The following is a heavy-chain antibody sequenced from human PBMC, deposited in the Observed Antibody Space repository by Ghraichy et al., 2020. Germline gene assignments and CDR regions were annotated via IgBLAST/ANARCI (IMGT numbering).Heavy chain of an antibody. D-gene: IGHD5-18*01. CDR2: ISGSGGST. CDR3: ANHRAAMSTGVCVY. CDR1: GFTFSSYA. J-gene: IGHJ4*02. V-gene: IGHV3-23*01. Sequence: GESLNISCAASGFTFSSYAMSWVRQAPGKGLEWVSAISGSGGSTYYADSVKGRFTISRDNSKNTLYLQMNSLRAEDTAVYYCANHRAAMSTGVCVYWGQGTLVTVSS.